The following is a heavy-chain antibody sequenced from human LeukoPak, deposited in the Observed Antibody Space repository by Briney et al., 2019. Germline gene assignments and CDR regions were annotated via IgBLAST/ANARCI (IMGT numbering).Heavy chain of an antibody. J-gene: IGHJ4*02. V-gene: IGHV4-34*01. CDR1: GGSFSGYY. Sequence: KPSETLSLTCAVYGGSFSGYYWSWIRQPPGKGLEWIGEINHSGSTNYNPSLKSRVTISVDTSKNQFSLKLSSVTAADTAVYYCARGRATVARCYFDYWGQGTLVTVSS. CDR3: ARGRATVARCYFDY. CDR2: INHSGST. D-gene: IGHD4-23*01.